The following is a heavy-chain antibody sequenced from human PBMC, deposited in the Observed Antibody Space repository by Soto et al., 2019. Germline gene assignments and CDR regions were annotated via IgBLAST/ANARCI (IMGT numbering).Heavy chain of an antibody. Sequence: QVQLQESGPGLVKPSQTLSLSCTVSGGSISSGDYYWSWVRQSPGKGLEWIGYIYYSGSTYYNASLKSRVTISIDTSKGQFYLKLSSVTAADTAVYYCVRDGSVNWHSPPDGMDVWGQGTTVTVSS. CDR3: VRDGSVNWHSPPDGMDV. CDR1: GGSISSGDYY. V-gene: IGHV4-30-4*01. D-gene: IGHD1-7*01. J-gene: IGHJ6*02. CDR2: IYYSGST.